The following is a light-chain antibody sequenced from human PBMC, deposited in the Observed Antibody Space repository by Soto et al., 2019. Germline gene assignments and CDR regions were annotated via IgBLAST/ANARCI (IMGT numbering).Light chain of an antibody. CDR1: QSVSSN. J-gene: IGKJ4*01. Sequence: MTQSPSSLSASVGDRVTITCRASQSVSSNLAWYQQKPGQAPRLLIYGASTRATGIPARFSGGGSGTEFTLTISGLQSEDFAVYYCQQYNNWPPLTFGGGTKVEIK. V-gene: IGKV3D-15*01. CDR3: QQYNNWPPLT. CDR2: GAS.